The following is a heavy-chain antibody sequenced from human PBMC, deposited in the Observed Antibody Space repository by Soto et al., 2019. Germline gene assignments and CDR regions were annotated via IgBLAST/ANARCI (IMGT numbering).Heavy chain of an antibody. V-gene: IGHV4-34*01. D-gene: IGHD2-2*01. CDR2: INHSGST. J-gene: IGHJ5*02. Sequence: QVQLQQWGAGLLKPSETLSLTCAVYGGSFSGYYWSWIRQPPGKGLEWIGEINHSGSTNYNPSLKSRVTISVDTSKNQCSLKLSSVTAADTAVYYCARGAYGSSTSCYRYWFDPWGQGTLVTVSS. CDR3: ARGAYGSSTSCYRYWFDP. CDR1: GGSFSGYY.